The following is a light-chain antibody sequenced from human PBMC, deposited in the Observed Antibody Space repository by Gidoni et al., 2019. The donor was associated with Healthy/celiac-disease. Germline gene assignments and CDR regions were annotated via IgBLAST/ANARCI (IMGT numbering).Light chain of an antibody. J-gene: IGLJ3*02. V-gene: IGLV1-44*01. CDR3: EAWDDTLNGRV. Sequence: QSELTQSPSAPATPEQMVTISCSGRPSNIGKNTVNWYHQLPGAAPKLLIYNNHQRPSGVPDRFSASKSGTSASLAISGLQSADEADYYCEAWDDTLNGRVFGGGTKVTVL. CDR1: PSNIGKNT. CDR2: NNH.